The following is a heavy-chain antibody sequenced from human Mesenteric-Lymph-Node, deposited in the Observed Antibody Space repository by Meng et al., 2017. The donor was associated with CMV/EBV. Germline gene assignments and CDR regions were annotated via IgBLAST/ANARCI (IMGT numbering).Heavy chain of an antibody. J-gene: IGHJ5*01. CDR1: SGPVSRTNFY. D-gene: IGHD6-13*01. Sequence: SSGPVSRTNFYFNWLRPHPGNGLAWIGFTDSRAGTYSTPSLHSRVTISVAASKNPFSLTLTSVTAADTAVYYCASRSAAAGNWFDSWGQGTLVTVSS. CDR2: TDSRAGT. V-gene: IGHV4-31*02. CDR3: ASRSAAAGNWFDS.